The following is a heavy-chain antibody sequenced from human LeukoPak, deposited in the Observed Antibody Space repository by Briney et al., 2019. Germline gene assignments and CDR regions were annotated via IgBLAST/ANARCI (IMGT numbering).Heavy chain of an antibody. CDR1: GGSISSYY. V-gene: IGHV4-4*07. Sequence: SETLSLTCTVSGGSISSYYWSWIRQPAGKGLEWIGRIYTSGSTNYNPSLKSRVTISADMSKTQFSLRLSSVTAADTAVYYCARVRSYYYYYMDVWGKGTTVTISS. J-gene: IGHJ6*03. CDR2: IYTSGST. CDR3: ARVRSYYYYYMDV.